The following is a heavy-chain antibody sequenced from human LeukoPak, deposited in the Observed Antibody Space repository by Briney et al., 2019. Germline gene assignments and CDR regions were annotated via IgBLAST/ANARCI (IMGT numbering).Heavy chain of an antibody. V-gene: IGHV4-4*07. CDR1: GETMRNYY. CDR2: FYTSGTL. J-gene: IGHJ4*02. D-gene: IGHD2-21*01. CDR3: ARGGIPDY. Sequence: PSETLSLTCTVAGETMRNYYWNWIRQPAGKGLEWIGRFYTSGTLNYNPSLKSRVTISVDTSRNQFSLKLSSVTAADTAVYYCARGGIPDYWGQGILVTVSS.